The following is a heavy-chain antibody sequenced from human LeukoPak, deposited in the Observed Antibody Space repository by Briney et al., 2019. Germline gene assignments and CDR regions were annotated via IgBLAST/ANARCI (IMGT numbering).Heavy chain of an antibody. CDR2: IDHGGIT. V-gene: IGHV4-34*01. D-gene: IGHD5-18*01. CDR3: AGLQGHSFYYMDV. Sequence: SETLSLTCAVYGGSFSSYYWSWIRQPPGRGLEWIGDIDHGGITNCNPSLKSRVTISVDTSKNQFSLTLRSVTAADTAVYYCAGLQGHSFYYMDVWGRGTTVTVSS. J-gene: IGHJ6*03. CDR1: GGSFSSYY.